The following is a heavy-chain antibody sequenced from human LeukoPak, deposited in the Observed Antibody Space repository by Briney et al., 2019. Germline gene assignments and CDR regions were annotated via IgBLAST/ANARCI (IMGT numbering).Heavy chain of an antibody. V-gene: IGHV3-48*04. D-gene: IGHD2-15*01. J-gene: IGHJ6*03. Sequence: GGSLRLSCEGSGFTFSINAMHWVRQAPGKGLEWVSYISSSSSTIHYADSVKGRFTISRDNAKNSLYLQMNSLRAEDTAVYYCAKVMPPGRIRFYSYYMDVWGKGTTVTVS. CDR3: AKVMPPGRIRFYSYYMDV. CDR1: GFTFSINA. CDR2: ISSSSSTI.